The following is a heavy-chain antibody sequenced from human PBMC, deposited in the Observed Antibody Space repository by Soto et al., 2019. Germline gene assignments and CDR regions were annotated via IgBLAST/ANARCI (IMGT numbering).Heavy chain of an antibody. CDR3: VRGPSHGAFDI. V-gene: IGHV3-30-3*01. CDR2: ISPDGNNA. CDR1: GSTFSSYD. J-gene: IGHJ3*02. Sequence: QVQLVESGGDVVQPGRSLRLSCAASGSTFSSYDIHWVRQAPGKGLQWVAHISPDGNNAYYADSVKGRFTISRDNARNSLHLQVSSLRPDDTAVYHCVRGPSHGAFDIWGQGTLVTVSS.